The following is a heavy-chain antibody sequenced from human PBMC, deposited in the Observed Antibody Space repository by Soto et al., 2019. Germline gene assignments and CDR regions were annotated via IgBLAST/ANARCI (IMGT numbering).Heavy chain of an antibody. J-gene: IGHJ6*02. D-gene: IGHD3-3*02. CDR2: IDPSDSQT. V-gene: IGHV5-10-1*01. Sequence: RGESLKISCKGSGYSYAGYWITWVRQMPGKGLEWMGRIDPSDSQTYYSPSFRGHVTISAAKSITTVFLQWSSLRASDTAMYYCARPGIAFGYYYGMDVWGQGTTVTVSS. CDR1: GYSYAGYW. CDR3: ARPGIAFGYYYGMDV.